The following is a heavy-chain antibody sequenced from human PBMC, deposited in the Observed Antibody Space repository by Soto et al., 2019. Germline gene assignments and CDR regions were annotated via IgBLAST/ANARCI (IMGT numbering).Heavy chain of an antibody. CDR3: ARVGYYDSSGYYSIYGMDV. CDR1: GYTFTSYG. D-gene: IGHD3-22*01. Sequence: QVQLVQSGAEVKKPGASVKVSCKASGYTFTSYGISWVRQAPGQGLEWMGWISAYNGNTNYAQKLQGRVTMTTDTTTSKAYLELRSLRSDDTAVYYCARVGYYDSSGYYSIYGMDVWGQGTTVTVSS. V-gene: IGHV1-18*01. J-gene: IGHJ6*02. CDR2: ISAYNGNT.